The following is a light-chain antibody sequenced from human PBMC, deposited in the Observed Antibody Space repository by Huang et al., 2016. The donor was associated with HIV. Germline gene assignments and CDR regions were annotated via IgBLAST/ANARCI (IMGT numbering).Light chain of an antibody. J-gene: IGKJ2*01. Sequence: EIVMTQSPATLSVSPGERGTLSCRASETVADNLAWYQQKPGQAPRLLIYGASTRATDIPARFSGSGSGTEFTLTISSLQSEDFAVYYCQQYNDWPRTFGQGTKLEFK. CDR3: QQYNDWPRT. V-gene: IGKV3-15*01. CDR2: GAS. CDR1: ETVADN.